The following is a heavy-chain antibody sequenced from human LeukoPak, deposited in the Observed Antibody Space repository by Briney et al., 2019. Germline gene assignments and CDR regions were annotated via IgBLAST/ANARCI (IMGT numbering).Heavy chain of an antibody. CDR1: GYTFTGYY. CDR2: INPNSGGT. V-gene: IGHV1-2*02. CDR3: ARDQEGYSYWDY. D-gene: IGHD5-18*01. J-gene: IGHJ4*02. Sequence: ASVKVSCKASGYTFTGYYMHWVRQAPGQGLEWMGWINPNSGGTNYAQKFQGRVTMTRDTSISTAYMELSRLRSDDTAVYYCARDQEGYSYWDYWGQGTLVTVSS.